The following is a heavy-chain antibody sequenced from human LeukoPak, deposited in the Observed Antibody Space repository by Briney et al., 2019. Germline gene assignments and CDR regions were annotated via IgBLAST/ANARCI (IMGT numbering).Heavy chain of an antibody. CDR1: GFTFSSYA. J-gene: IGHJ4*02. D-gene: IGHD2-15*01. Sequence: GGSLRLSCAASGFTFSSYAMHWVRQAPGKGLEWVAVISYDGSNKYYADSVKGRFTISRDNSKNTLYLQMNSLRAEDTAVYYCAREDVVGRPDWGQGTLVTVSS. CDR3: AREDVVGRPD. V-gene: IGHV3-30*14. CDR2: ISYDGSNK.